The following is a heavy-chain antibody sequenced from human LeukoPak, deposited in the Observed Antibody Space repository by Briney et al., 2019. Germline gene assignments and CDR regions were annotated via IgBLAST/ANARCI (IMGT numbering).Heavy chain of an antibody. V-gene: IGHV4-34*01. CDR1: GGSFSGYY. J-gene: IGHJ1*01. CDR3: ARHGFAGAFQH. D-gene: IGHD3-10*01. CDR2: MNHSGST. Sequence: SETLSLTCAVYGGSFSGYYWSWIRQPPGKGLEWIGEMNHSGSTNYGPSLKSRVIVSVDTSKNQFSLKLTSVTAADTAVYYCARHGFAGAFQHWGQGTLVTVSS.